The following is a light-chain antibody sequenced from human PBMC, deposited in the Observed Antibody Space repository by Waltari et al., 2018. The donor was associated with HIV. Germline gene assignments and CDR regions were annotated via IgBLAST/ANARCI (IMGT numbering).Light chain of an antibody. CDR2: SAG. J-gene: IGKJ2*01. Sequence: EILMTQSPATLAVSPGDRATLSCKASQSAATNIAWYQQKPGQPIRLLIYSAGTTATGVSGRFSGSGSGTDFTLTINNLQSDDSAVYFCQQYNSSPTFGQGTKVEV. CDR1: QSAATN. CDR3: QQYNSSPT. V-gene: IGKV3-15*01.